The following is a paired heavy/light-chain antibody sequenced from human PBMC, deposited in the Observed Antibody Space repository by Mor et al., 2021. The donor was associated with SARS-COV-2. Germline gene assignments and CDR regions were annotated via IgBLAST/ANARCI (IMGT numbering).Light chain of an antibody. Sequence: ELVMTQSPTTLSVSPGEGATLSCRASQSLNSNLAWYQQKPGQAPSLLIYDASIRATDVPARFRGSGSGTEFTLTITSLQSEDFAFYFCQQYNYWPRTFGQGTKVEIK. CDR3: QQYNYWPRT. CDR2: DAS. J-gene: IGKJ1*01. V-gene: IGKV3-15*01. CDR1: QSLNSN.
Heavy chain of an antibody. D-gene: IGHD6-19*01. CDR2: INHGGSP. V-gene: IGHV4-34*01. Sequence: QEQLQQWGAGLVKPSETLSLTCAVYGGSLSGYYWSWIRQKPGKGLEWIGEINHGGSPTHNPSLKTRVIMSVDTSKNQLSLKVTSVTAADAAVYYCARVSIVSGWTYEKWGQGTRVIVSS. J-gene: IGHJ4*02. CDR3: ARVSIVSGWTYEK. CDR1: GGSLSGYY.